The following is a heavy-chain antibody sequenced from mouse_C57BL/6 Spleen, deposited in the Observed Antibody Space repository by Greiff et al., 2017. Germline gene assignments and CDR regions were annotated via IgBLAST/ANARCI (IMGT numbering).Heavy chain of an antibody. J-gene: IGHJ4*01. CDR1: GFNIKDYY. CDR3: ARESYGNFFMDY. Sequence: VQLKQSGAELVKPGASVKLSCTASGFNIKDYYMHWVKQRTEQGLEWIGRIDPEDGDTKYAPKFQGKATITADTSANTAYLQLSSLTSEDTAVYYCARESYGNFFMDYWGQGTSVTVSS. V-gene: IGHV14-2*01. CDR2: IDPEDGDT. D-gene: IGHD2-1*01.